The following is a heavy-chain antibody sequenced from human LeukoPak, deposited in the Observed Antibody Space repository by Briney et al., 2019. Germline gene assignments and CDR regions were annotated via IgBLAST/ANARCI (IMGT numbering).Heavy chain of an antibody. D-gene: IGHD4-17*01. CDR1: GFTFSSYA. CDR3: AALSVRTTAYDY. CDR2: ISGSGGST. J-gene: IGHJ4*02. Sequence: PGGSLRLSCAASGFTFSSYAMSWVRQAPGKGLEWVSAISGSGGSTYYADSVKGRFTISRDNSKNTLYLQMNSLRAEDTAVYYCAALSVRTTAYDYWGQGTLVTVSS. V-gene: IGHV3-23*01.